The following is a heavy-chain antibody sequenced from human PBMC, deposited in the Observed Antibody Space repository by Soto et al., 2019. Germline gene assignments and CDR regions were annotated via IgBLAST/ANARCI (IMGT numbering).Heavy chain of an antibody. V-gene: IGHV4-30-4*01. CDR1: GGSISSGDYY. D-gene: IGHD3-16*01. CDR2: IYYSGST. J-gene: IGHJ3*02. CDR3: DRDRGGSNGLRLKAFNI. Sequence: QVQLQESGPGLVKPSQTLSLTCTVSGGSISSGDYYWSWIRQPPGKGLEWIGYIYYSGSTYYNPPLKSRVTISVDTSKNQCSRKPTSVTAADTAVYYCDRDRGGSNGLRLKAFNIWGQGTMVTVSS.